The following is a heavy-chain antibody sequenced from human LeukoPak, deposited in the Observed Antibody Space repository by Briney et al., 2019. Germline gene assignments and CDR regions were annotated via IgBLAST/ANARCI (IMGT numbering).Heavy chain of an antibody. J-gene: IGHJ3*02. CDR2: IDPNSGGT. D-gene: IGHD3-22*01. CDR1: GYTFTGYY. Sequence: GASVKVSCKASGYTFTGYYMHWVRQAPGQGLEWMGWIDPNSGGTNYAQKFQGRVTMTRDTSISTAYMELSRLRSDDTAVYYCARDLMGYYYDSSGYAFDIWGQGTMVTVSS. CDR3: ARDLMGYYYDSSGYAFDI. V-gene: IGHV1-2*02.